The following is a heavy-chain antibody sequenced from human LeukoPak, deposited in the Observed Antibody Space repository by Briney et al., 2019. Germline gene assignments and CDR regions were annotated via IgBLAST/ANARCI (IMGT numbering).Heavy chain of an antibody. Sequence: PSETLSLTCTVSGGSISSYYWSWIRQPAGKGLEWIGHIYNSGSTNYNPSLKGRVTMSVATSKNQFSLHLSSVTAADTAVYYCARTAYFDSWGQGTLVTVSS. V-gene: IGHV4-4*07. CDR1: GGSISSYY. CDR2: IYNSGST. J-gene: IGHJ4*02. CDR3: ARTAYFDS.